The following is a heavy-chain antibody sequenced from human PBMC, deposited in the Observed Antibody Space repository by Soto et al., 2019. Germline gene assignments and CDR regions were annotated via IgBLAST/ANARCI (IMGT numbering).Heavy chain of an antibody. V-gene: IGHV1-69*06. CDR2: IIPIFATA. CDR3: ARENYYALDY. Sequence: SVKVSCKASGGTFSSDAISWVRQAPGQGLEWMGGIIPIFATAHYAQKFQGRVTISLDTSKNQFSLKLNSVTAADTAVYYCARENYYALDYWGPGTLVTVSS. CDR1: GGTFSSDA. D-gene: IGHD3-10*01. J-gene: IGHJ4*02.